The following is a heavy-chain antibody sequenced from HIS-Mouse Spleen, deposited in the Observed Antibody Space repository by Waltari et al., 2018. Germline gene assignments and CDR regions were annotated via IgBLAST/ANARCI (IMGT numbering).Heavy chain of an antibody. Sequence: QVTLRESGPALVKPTQTLTLTCTFSGFSLSTSGMCVSWIRQPPGKALEWLARIYWDDDKYYSTALKTRLTISKDTSKNQVVRTMTNMDPVDTATYYCARIAEGYSSGWYAFDYWGQGTLVTVSS. D-gene: IGHD6-19*01. CDR1: GFSLSTSGMC. CDR2: IYWDDDK. J-gene: IGHJ4*02. CDR3: ARIAEGYSSGWYAFDY. V-gene: IGHV2-70*15.